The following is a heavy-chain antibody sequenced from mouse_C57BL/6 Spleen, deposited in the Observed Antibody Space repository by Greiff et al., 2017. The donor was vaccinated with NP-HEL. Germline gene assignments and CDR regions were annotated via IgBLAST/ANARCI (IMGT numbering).Heavy chain of an antibody. D-gene: IGHD4-1*01. CDR2: IHPNSGST. Sequence: VQLQQPGAELVKPGASVKLSCKASGYTFTSYWMHWVKQRPGQGLEWIGMIHPNSGSTNYNEKFKSKATLTVDKSSSTAYMQLSSLTSEDSAVYDCARERPGTYYYAMDYWGQGTSVTVSS. J-gene: IGHJ4*01. CDR1: GYTFTSYW. V-gene: IGHV1-64*01. CDR3: ARERPGTYYYAMDY.